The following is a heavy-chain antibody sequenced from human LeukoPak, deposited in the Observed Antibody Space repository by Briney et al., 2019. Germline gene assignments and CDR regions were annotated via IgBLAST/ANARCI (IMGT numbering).Heavy chain of an antibody. CDR2: VYTSGST. CDR3: ARDGRLEGCGGDCYPDY. J-gene: IGHJ4*02. CDR1: GASISTSTYY. V-gene: IGHV4-61*02. Sequence: SETLSLTCTVSGASISTSTYYWSWIRQPAGKGLEWIGRVYTSGSTNYNPSLESRVTISVDTSRNQFSLKLSSVTAADTAVYYCARDGRLEGCGGDCYPDYWGQGTLVTVSS. D-gene: IGHD2-21*01.